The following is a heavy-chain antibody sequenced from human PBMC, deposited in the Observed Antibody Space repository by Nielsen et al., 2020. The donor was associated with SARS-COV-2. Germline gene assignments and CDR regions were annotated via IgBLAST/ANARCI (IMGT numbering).Heavy chain of an antibody. V-gene: IGHV5-51*01. CDR2: IYPGDSDT. Sequence: VRQMPGKGLEWMGIIYPGDSDTRYSPSFQGQVTISADKSISTAYLQWSSLKASDTAMYYCATPDYGDYNRRQAGPIDYWGQGTLVTVSS. CDR3: ATPDYGDYNRRQAGPIDY. D-gene: IGHD4-17*01. J-gene: IGHJ4*02.